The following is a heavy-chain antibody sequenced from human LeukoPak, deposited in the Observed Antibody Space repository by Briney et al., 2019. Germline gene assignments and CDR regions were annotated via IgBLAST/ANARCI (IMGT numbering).Heavy chain of an antibody. V-gene: IGHV3-48*01. Sequence: GGSLRLSCAASGFTFSSYSMNWVRQAPGKGLEWVSYISSSSSTIYYADSVKGRFIISRDNAKNPLYLQMNSLRAEDTAVYYCARSYPAFDIWGQGTMVTVSS. CDR3: ARSYPAFDI. CDR1: GFTFSSYS. CDR2: ISSSSSTI. J-gene: IGHJ3*02.